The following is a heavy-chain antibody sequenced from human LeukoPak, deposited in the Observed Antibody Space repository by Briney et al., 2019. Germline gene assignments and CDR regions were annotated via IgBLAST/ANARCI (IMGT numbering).Heavy chain of an antibody. V-gene: IGHV1-2*02. CDR3: ARVDTSTWDSFDS. CDR1: AYTFTVYF. CDR2: INPNSGGT. Sequence: ASVKVSCKASAYTFTVYFLHWVRQAPGQGVEWMGWINPNSGGTNYAQKFQGRVTMTRDTSISTAYMELSSLRPDDTAVYYCARVDTSTWDSFDSWGQGTLITVSS. J-gene: IGHJ4*02. D-gene: IGHD6-13*01.